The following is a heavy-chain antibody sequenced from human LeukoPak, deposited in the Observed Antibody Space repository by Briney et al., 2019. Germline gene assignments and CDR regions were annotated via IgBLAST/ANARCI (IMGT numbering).Heavy chain of an antibody. D-gene: IGHD1-26*01. CDR2: IRYDGSNK. CDR3: AILPPDAFDI. CDR1: GFTFSSYG. Sequence: GGSLGLSCAASGFTFSSYGMHWVRQAPGKGLEWVAFIRYDGSNKYYADSVKGRFTISRDNAKNTVHLQMNSLRDEDTAVYYCAILPPDAFDIWGPGTMVTVSS. J-gene: IGHJ3*02. V-gene: IGHV3-30*02.